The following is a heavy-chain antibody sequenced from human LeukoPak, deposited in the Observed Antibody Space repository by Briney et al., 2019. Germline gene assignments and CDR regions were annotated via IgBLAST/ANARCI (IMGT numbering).Heavy chain of an antibody. V-gene: IGHV3-30*03. J-gene: IGHJ4*02. Sequence: GGSLRLSCAASGFTFRTYSIHWVRQAPGKGLEWVTVVSADGRTRLYSDSVKGRFTISRDNSLNTLHLQMNSLRTEDTAVYYCAREFGHNRWYFDYWGQGALVTVSS. CDR2: VSADGRTR. D-gene: IGHD5-24*01. CDR3: AREFGHNRWYFDY. CDR1: GFTFRTYS.